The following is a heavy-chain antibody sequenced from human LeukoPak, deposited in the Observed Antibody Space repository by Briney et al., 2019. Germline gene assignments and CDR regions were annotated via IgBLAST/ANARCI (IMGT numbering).Heavy chain of an antibody. CDR3: ARDRAVALPTYFYYMDV. J-gene: IGHJ6*03. CDR1: GFTFPTYV. Sequence: GGSLRLSCAASGFTFPTYVIHWVRQAPGKGLEWVAVISQTGSIETYADSVRGRFSISGDNSDSTVYLQMNSLKTEDTAVYYCARDRAVALPTYFYYMDVWGKGTTVIVSS. CDR2: ISQTGSIE. D-gene: IGHD2-15*01. V-gene: IGHV3-30*03.